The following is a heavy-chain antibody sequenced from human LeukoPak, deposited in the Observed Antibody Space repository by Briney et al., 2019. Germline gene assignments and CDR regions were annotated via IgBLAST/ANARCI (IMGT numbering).Heavy chain of an antibody. CDR2: ISAYNGNT. CDR1: GYTFTSYG. J-gene: IGHJ6*02. Sequence: GASVKVSCKASGYTFTSYGISWVRQAPGQGLEWMGWISAYNGNTNYAQKLQGRVTMTTDTSTSTAYMELRSLRSDDTAVYYCARDYCSSTSCYTPHYYYYGTDVWGQGTTVTVSS. D-gene: IGHD2-2*02. CDR3: ARDYCSSTSCYTPHYYYYGTDV. V-gene: IGHV1-18*01.